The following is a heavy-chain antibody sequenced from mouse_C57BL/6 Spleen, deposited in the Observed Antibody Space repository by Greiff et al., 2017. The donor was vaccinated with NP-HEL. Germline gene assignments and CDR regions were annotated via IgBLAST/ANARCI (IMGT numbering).Heavy chain of an antibody. J-gene: IGHJ4*01. CDR2: FHPYNDDT. CDR3: ARGYDYDTHYYAMDY. V-gene: IGHV1-47*01. CDR1: GYTFTTYP. D-gene: IGHD2-4*01. Sequence: QVQLKESGAELVKPGASVKMSCKASGYTFTTYPIEWMKQNHGKSLEWIGNFHPYNDDTKYNEKFKGKATLTVEKSSSTVYLELSRLTSDDSAVYYCARGYDYDTHYYAMDYWGQGTSVTVSS.